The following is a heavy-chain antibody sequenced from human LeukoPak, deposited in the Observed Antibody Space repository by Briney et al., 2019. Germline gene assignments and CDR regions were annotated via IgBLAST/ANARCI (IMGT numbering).Heavy chain of an antibody. V-gene: IGHV3-23*01. CDR3: AKDLMRDRWFGES. Sequence: GGSLRLSCAASGFTFSYYGMSWVRQAPGKGLEWVSVFSGSDGRTYYAESVKGRFTISRDTSRNTLHLQMNSLRLEDTAVYYCAKDLMRDRWFGESWGQGTLVTVSS. D-gene: IGHD3-10*01. CDR1: GFTFSYYG. J-gene: IGHJ5*02. CDR2: FSGSDGRT.